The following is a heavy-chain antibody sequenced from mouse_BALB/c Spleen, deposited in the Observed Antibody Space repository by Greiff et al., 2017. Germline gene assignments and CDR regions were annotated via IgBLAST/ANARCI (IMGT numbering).Heavy chain of an antibody. J-gene: IGHJ2*01. V-gene: IGHV3-2*02. CDR1: GYSITSDYA. CDR2: ISYSGST. Sequence: EVKVEESGPGLVKPSQSLSLTCTVTGYSITSDYAWNWIRQFPGNKLEWMGYISYSGSTSYNPSLKSRISITRDTSKNQFFLQLNSVTTEDTATYYCARYYRYYYFDYWGQGTTLTVSS. CDR3: ARYYRYYYFDY. D-gene: IGHD2-14*01.